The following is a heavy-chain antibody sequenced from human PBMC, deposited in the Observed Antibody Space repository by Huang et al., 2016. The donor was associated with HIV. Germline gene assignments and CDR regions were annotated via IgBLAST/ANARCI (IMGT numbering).Heavy chain of an antibody. CDR2: FYPEDGET. D-gene: IGHD3-22*01. Sequence: QVQLVQSGAEVKKPGASVKVSCKVSGYTLTELSMHWVRQAPGKGLEWVGGFYPEDGETIYAQKFQGRVTLTVDTSRDTAYMELGSLRSEDTAVYYCATVYRRFRNHDSGDYYFDYCAQGTLVTVSS. CDR1: GYTLTELS. J-gene: IGHJ4*02. V-gene: IGHV1-24*01. CDR3: ATVYRRFRNHDSGDYYFDY.